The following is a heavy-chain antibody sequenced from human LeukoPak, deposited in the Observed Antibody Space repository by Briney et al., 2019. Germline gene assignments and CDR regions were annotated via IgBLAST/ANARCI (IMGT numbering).Heavy chain of an antibody. V-gene: IGHV3-20*04. CDR2: INWNGGST. CDR1: GFTFDDYG. Sequence: GGSLRLSCAASGFTFDDYGMSWVRQAPGKGLEWVSGINWNGGSTGYADSVKGRFTISRDNAKNSLYLQMNSLKAEDTAIYYCAVGVLGVPGIASWGQGTLVTVSS. D-gene: IGHD3-16*01. J-gene: IGHJ4*02. CDR3: AVGVLGVPGIAS.